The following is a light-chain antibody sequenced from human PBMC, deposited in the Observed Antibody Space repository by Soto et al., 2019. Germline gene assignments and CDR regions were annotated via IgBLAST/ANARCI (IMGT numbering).Light chain of an antibody. J-gene: IGKJ1*01. V-gene: IGKV1-12*01. Sequence: DIEMTQSPSSVSASVGDGVTLTCRASQDVSRWVAWYQQKPGNAPKLLIYAASSLQSGVPSRFSGSGSGTHFTLSISSLQPEDSATYYCQHANSFPWTFGQGTKVEIK. CDR2: AAS. CDR3: QHANSFPWT. CDR1: QDVSRW.